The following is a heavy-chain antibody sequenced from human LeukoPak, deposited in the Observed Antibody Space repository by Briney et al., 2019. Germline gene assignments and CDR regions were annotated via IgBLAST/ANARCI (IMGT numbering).Heavy chain of an antibody. CDR3: AILSERYSSGWPNWFDP. J-gene: IGHJ5*01. Sequence: SETLSLKCSVCGVSISTSSYLWGSIRQPPGKVLGWIGSICYSGSTYYNPSIKSRVTIYLDTTNNLYSMKLSSVTAAESAVDFCAILSERYSSGWPNWFDPGGQGTLVTVHS. CDR1: GVSISTSSYL. CDR2: ICYSGST. D-gene: IGHD6-19*01. V-gene: IGHV4-39*01.